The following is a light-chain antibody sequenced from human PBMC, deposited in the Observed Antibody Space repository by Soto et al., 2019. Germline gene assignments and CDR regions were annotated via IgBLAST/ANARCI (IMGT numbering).Light chain of an antibody. V-gene: IGKV1-5*01. CDR1: ESIRTC. Sequence: DNQMTHSPSTLSASLEDMVTITVRAIESIRTCLAWYQHKPGKAPKFLIYDASSLESGVPSRFSGSGSETEFTLTISNLQPDDFATYFCQQYNNYPRTFGHGTKVDIK. J-gene: IGKJ1*01. CDR3: QQYNNYPRT. CDR2: DAS.